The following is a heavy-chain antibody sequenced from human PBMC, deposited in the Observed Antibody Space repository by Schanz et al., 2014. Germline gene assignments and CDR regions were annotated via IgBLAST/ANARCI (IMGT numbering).Heavy chain of an antibody. CDR2: IKHDGSVK. CDR1: GFTFSSYA. Sequence: EVQLVESGGGLIQPGGSLRLSCAASGFTFSSYAMSWVRQAPGKGPEWVANIKHDGSVKDYVHSVEGRFTISRDNAKSSLYLQMNSLRVEDTAVYYCARDGEAAAGCDYWGQGTLVTVSS. D-gene: IGHD6-13*01. J-gene: IGHJ4*02. CDR3: ARDGEAAAGCDY. V-gene: IGHV3-7*05.